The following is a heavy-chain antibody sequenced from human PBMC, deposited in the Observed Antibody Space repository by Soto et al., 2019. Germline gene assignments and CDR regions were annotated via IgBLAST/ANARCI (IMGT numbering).Heavy chain of an antibody. J-gene: IGHJ4*02. CDR2: ISYDGREI. Sequence: GGSLRLSCAASGFAFSTYAFHWVRQAPGKGLEWLSVISYDGREIYYADSVKGRFTISRDSSRNTVSLQMNSLRAEDTAIYYCARDPLAVTGSFIDYWGQGTLVTVSS. CDR1: GFAFSTYA. V-gene: IGHV3-30-3*01. CDR3: ARDPLAVTGSFIDY. D-gene: IGHD6-19*01.